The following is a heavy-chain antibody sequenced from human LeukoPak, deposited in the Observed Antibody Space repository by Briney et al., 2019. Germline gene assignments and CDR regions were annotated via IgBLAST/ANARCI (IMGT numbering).Heavy chain of an antibody. CDR1: GFTFSSYA. Sequence: GGSLRLSCAASGFTFSSYAMSWVRQAPGKGLEWVSAISGSGGSTYYADSVKGRFTISRDNAKNSLYLQMSSLRVEDTAVYYCARGLDRWGAVSGWGQGTLVTVSS. CDR2: ISGSGGST. CDR3: ARGLDRWGAVSG. J-gene: IGHJ4*02. V-gene: IGHV3-23*01. D-gene: IGHD6-19*01.